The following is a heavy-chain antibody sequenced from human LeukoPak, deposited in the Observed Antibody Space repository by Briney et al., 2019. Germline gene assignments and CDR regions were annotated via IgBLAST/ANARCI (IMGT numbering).Heavy chain of an antibody. CDR3: AWGGIAAFDS. V-gene: IGHV3-11*04. Sequence: PGGSLRLSCAASGFTFSDYYMSWIRQAPGKELEWVAYISSSGNTRYYADSVKGRFTISRDNAKNSLYLQMNSLRAEDTAVYYCAWGGIAAFDSWGQGTLVTVSS. CDR1: GFTFSDYY. J-gene: IGHJ4*02. CDR2: ISSSGNTR. D-gene: IGHD2-21*01.